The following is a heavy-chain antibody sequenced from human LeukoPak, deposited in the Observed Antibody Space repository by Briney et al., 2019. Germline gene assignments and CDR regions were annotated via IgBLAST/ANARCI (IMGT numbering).Heavy chain of an antibody. CDR2: IRSKANSYAT. D-gene: IGHD1-20*01. CDR1: GFTFSGSA. J-gene: IGHJ6*03. Sequence: GGSLTLSCAASGFTFSGSAMHWVRQASGEGVEGVGRIRSKANSYATAYAASVTGRFTISRDDSKSTAYLQMNSLKTEDTAVYYCTRQSITGTLLYYYYYYMDVWGKGTTVTVS. CDR3: TRQSITGTLLYYYYYYMDV. V-gene: IGHV3-73*01.